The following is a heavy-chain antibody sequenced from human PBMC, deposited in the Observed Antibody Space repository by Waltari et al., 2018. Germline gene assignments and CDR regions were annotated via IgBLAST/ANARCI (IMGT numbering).Heavy chain of an antibody. CDR2: IWYDGSNK. V-gene: IGHV3-33*06. CDR1: GFPFSSYG. Sequence: QVQLVESGGGVVQPGRSLRLSCSASGFPFSSYGRHWVRQAPGKGLEWVAVIWYDGSNKYYADSVKGRFTISRDNSKNTLYLQMNSLRAEDTAVYYCAKNSIRSIAARPDYWGQGTLVTVSS. D-gene: IGHD6-6*01. CDR3: AKNSIRSIAARPDY. J-gene: IGHJ4*02.